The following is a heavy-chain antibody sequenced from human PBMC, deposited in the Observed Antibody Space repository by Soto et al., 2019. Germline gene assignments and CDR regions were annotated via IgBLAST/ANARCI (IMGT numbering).Heavy chain of an antibody. V-gene: IGHV3-48*02. CDR2: ISGGGRPI. D-gene: IGHD6-19*01. CDR3: ARDFGWAFDS. CDR1: GFTFSTFS. J-gene: IGHJ4*02. Sequence: EVQLVESGGGSVQPGGSLRLSCAASGFTFSTFSMNWVRQAPGRGLEWISYISGGGRPISYADSVKGRFTISRDNAKNSLYLQMDSLIDEDTAVYYCARDFGWAFDSWGQGTLVTVSS.